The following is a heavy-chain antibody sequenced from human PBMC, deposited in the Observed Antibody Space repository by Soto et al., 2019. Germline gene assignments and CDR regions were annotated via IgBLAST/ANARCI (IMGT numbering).Heavy chain of an antibody. Sequence: QVQLVESGGGVVQPGRSLRLSCAASGFNFNNYGMHWVRQAPGKGLEWVAVIWNDGNGYYYANSVKGRFTISRDNSRNMLYLQMSSLRAEDTAVYYCASRQLSPPTRGAASARGGMDVWGQGTTVTVSS. CDR3: ASRQLSPPTRGAASARGGMDV. V-gene: IGHV3-33*01. CDR2: IWNDGNGY. CDR1: GFNFNNYG. J-gene: IGHJ6*02. D-gene: IGHD6-13*01.